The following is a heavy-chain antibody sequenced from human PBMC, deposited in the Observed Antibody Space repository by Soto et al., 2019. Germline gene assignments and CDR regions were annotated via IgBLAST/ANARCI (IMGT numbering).Heavy chain of an antibody. CDR1: GYSSTSYW. CDR2: IDPSDSYT. J-gene: IGHJ6*02. D-gene: IGHD2-15*01. CDR3: ARRDCSGGSCYFDYYYGMDV. Sequence: GESLKISCKGSGYSSTSYWISWVRQMPGKGLGWMGRIDPSDSYTNYSPSFQGHVTISADKSISTAYLQWSSLKASDTAMYYCARRDCSGGSCYFDYYYGMDVWGQGTTVTVSS. V-gene: IGHV5-10-1*01.